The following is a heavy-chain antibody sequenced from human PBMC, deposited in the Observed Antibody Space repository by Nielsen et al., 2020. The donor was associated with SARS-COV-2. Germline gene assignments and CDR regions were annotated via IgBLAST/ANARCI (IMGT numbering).Heavy chain of an antibody. Sequence: RFTISRDNSKNTLYLHMSSLRAEDTAVYYCVKGMNDFWSGFIDYWGQGTLVAVSS. J-gene: IGHJ4*02. D-gene: IGHD3-3*01. CDR3: VKGMNDFWSGFIDY. V-gene: IGHV3-64D*06.